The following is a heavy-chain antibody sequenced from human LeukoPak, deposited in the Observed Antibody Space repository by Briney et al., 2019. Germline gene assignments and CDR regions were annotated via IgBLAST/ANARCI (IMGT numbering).Heavy chain of an antibody. Sequence: PGGSLRLSCAASGFTFDDYAMHWVRQAPGKGLEWVSGISWNSGSIGYADSVKGRFTISRDNAKNSLYLQMNSLRAEDTAVYYCARVTAYSKFDYWGQGALVTVSS. D-gene: IGHD3-9*01. J-gene: IGHJ4*02. CDR1: GFTFDDYA. CDR2: ISWNSGSI. V-gene: IGHV3-9*01. CDR3: ARVTAYSKFDY.